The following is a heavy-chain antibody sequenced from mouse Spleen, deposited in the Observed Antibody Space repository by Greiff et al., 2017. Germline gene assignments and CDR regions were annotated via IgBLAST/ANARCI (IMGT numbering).Heavy chain of an antibody. CDR2: ICRGGST. CDR3: ARNPFAY. V-gene: IGHV2-2*01. CDR1: GFSLTSYG. Sequence: QVQLQQSGPGLVQPSQTLSITCTVSGFSLTSYGVHWVRQSPGKGLAWLGVICRGGSTDYNAAFISRLSISKDNSKSQVFFKMNSLQADDTAIYYCARNPFAYWGQGTLVTVSA. J-gene: IGHJ3*01.